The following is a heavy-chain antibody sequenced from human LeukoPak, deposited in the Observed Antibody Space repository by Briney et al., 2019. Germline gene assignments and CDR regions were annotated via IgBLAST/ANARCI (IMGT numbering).Heavy chain of an antibody. D-gene: IGHD1-1*01. CDR1: GGSISSYY. J-gene: IGHJ4*02. V-gene: IGHV4-59*01. CDR3: ARGGVRSDY. CDR2: IYYSGST. Sequence: SETLSLTCTVSGGSISSYYWSWIRQPPGKGLEWIGYIYYSGSTNYNPSLKSRVTISVDTSKNQFSLKLSSVTAADTAVYYCARGGVRSDYWGQGTLVTVSS.